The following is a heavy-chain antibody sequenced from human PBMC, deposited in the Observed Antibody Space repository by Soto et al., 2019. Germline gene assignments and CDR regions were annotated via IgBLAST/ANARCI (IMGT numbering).Heavy chain of an antibody. CDR2: IRSKAYGGTT. CDR1: GFTFCEYS. Sequence: GGSRRLSCTASGFTFCEYSMSWFRQAPGKGLEWVGFIRSKAYGGTTEYAASVKGRFTISRDDSKSIAYLQMNSLKTEDTAVYYSARGSSNHYYYYGMDVWGQGTTVTVSS. V-gene: IGHV3-49*03. CDR3: ARGSSNHYYYYGMDV. J-gene: IGHJ6*02. D-gene: IGHD6-6*01.